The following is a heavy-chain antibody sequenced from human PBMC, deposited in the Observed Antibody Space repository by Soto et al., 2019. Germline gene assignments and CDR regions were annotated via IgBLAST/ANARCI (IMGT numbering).Heavy chain of an antibody. CDR1: GFTFSSYS. V-gene: IGHV3-21*01. D-gene: IGHD3-3*01. J-gene: IGHJ4*02. Sequence: EVQLVESGGGLVKPGGSLRLSCAASGFTFSSYSINWVRQAPGKGLKWVSSISSSSNYIYYADSVKGRFTISRDNAKNSLYLQMNSLRAEDTAVYYCARDDWSGYSGHYWGQGTLVTVSS. CDR2: ISSSSNYI. CDR3: ARDDWSGYSGHY.